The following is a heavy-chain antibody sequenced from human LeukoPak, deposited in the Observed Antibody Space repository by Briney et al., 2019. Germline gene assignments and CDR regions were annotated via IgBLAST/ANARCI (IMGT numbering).Heavy chain of an antibody. D-gene: IGHD6-6*01. J-gene: IGHJ4*02. CDR1: GYSFTSYW. CDR3: ARRGSSSDPYFDY. V-gene: IGHV5-51*01. Sequence: ASVKVSCKGSGYSFTSYWIGWVRQMPGKGLEWMGIIYPGDSDTRYSPSFQGQVTISADESISTASLQWSSLKASDTAMYYCARRGSSSDPYFDYWGQGTLVTVSS. CDR2: IYPGDSDT.